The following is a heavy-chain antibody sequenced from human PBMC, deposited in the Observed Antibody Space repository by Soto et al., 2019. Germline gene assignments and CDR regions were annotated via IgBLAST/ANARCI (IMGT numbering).Heavy chain of an antibody. Sequence: EVQLLESGGDFKQPGGSLRLSCEGAGFNFSNYALNWVRQAPGKRLEWVSVISGTSGTTYYAASVTGRFTISTDNSKKSLYLQMHTLSADAAAVYSFSKGPAIAAVAVTTPFDSWGQGTLVTVSS. J-gene: IGHJ4*02. D-gene: IGHD4-4*01. CDR1: GFNFSNYA. CDR2: ISGTSGTT. V-gene: IGHV3-23*01. CDR3: SKGPAIAAVAVTTPFDS.